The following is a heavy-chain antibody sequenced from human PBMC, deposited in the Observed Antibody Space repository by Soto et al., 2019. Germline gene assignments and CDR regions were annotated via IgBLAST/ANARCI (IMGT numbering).Heavy chain of an antibody. J-gene: IGHJ3*01. D-gene: IGHD3-22*01. CDR3: ATRPLLPGAP. V-gene: IGHV3-53*01. CDR2: IYSSGST. CDR1: GFTFTGND. Sequence: EVQLVESGGGLIQPGGSLRLSCAASGFTFTGNDMNWVRQAPGKGLEWVSLIYSSGSTYYADSVKGRFTISRDNSKNTLYLQMSSLRAEDTAVYYCATRPLLPGAPWGQGTMVTVPS.